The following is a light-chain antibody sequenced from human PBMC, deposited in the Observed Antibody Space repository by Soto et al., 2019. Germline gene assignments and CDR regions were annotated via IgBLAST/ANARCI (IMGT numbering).Light chain of an antibody. CDR2: DAS. V-gene: IGKV3-11*01. CDR1: QSVRTY. J-gene: IGKJ5*01. CDR3: QQRSNWPRIT. Sequence: EIVLTQSPATLSFSPGERATLSCRASQSVRTYLAWYRQKPGQSPRLLIYDASSRATGIPARFSGSGSGTDFTLTISSLEPEDFAVYYCQQRSNWPRITFGQGTRLEIK.